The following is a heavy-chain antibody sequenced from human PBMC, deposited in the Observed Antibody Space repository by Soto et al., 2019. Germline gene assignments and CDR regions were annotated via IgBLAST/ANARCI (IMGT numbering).Heavy chain of an antibody. CDR1: GGTFSSYA. CDR2: IIPIFGTA. V-gene: IGHV1-69*13. CDR3: ARVDCISTSCYGTSYYFDY. J-gene: IGHJ4*02. Sequence: SVKVSCKASGGTFSSYAISWVRQAPGQGLEWMGGIIPIFGTANYAQKFQGRVTITADESTSTAYMELSSLRSEDTAVYYCARVDCISTSCYGTSYYFDYWGQGTLVTVSS. D-gene: IGHD2-2*01.